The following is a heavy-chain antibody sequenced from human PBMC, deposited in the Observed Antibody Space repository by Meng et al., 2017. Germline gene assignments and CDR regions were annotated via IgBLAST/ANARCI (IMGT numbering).Heavy chain of an antibody. D-gene: IGHD3-10*01. Sequence: QVQLQESGPGLVKSSQTLSLTCAVSGGSVSSGGYSWNWIRQPPGKGLEWIGYIFHSGTTYYNPSLESRVTISIDTSKNQFSLKVTSATAADTAVYYCARGYGGLDYWGQGTLVTVSS. CDR3: ARGYGGLDY. CDR2: IFHSGTT. CDR1: GGSVSSGGYS. J-gene: IGHJ4*02. V-gene: IGHV4-30-2*01.